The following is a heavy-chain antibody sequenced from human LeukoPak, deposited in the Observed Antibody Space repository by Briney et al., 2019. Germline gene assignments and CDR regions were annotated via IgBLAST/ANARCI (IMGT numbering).Heavy chain of an antibody. J-gene: IGHJ4*02. D-gene: IGHD5-24*01. Sequence: SVKVSCKASGGTFSSYAISWVRQAPGQGLEWMGRIIPIFGTANYAQKFQGRVTITTDESTSTAYMELSSLRSDDTAVYYCAREMATITVLFDYWGQGTLVTVSP. CDR1: GGTFSSYA. CDR2: IIPIFGTA. V-gene: IGHV1-69*05. CDR3: AREMATITVLFDY.